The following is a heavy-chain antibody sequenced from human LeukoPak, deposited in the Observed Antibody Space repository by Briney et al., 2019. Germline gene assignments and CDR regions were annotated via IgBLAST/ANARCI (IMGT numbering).Heavy chain of an antibody. CDR3: ASQSVRYFDWLPPPPYYFDY. J-gene: IGHJ4*02. V-gene: IGHV3-7*01. D-gene: IGHD3-9*01. CDR2: IKQDGSEK. Sequence: GGSLRLSCAASGFTFSSYWMSWVRQAPGKGLEWVASIKQDGSEKYYVDSVKGRFTISRDNAKNSLYLQMNSLRAEDTAVYYCASQSVRYFDWLPPPPYYFDYWGQGTLVTVSS. CDR1: GFTFSSYW.